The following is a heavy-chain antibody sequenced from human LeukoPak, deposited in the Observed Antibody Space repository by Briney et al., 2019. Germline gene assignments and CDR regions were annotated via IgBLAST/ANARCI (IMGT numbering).Heavy chain of an antibody. CDR1: GYTFTIYA. CDR3: ARADILTGAFDY. D-gene: IGHD3-9*01. V-gene: IGHV1-3*01. J-gene: IGHJ4*02. Sequence: ASVKVSCKASGYTFTIYAMHWVRQAPGQRLEWMGWINAGNGNTKYSQKFQGRVTITRDTSASTAYMELSSLRSEDTAVYYCARADILTGAFDYWGQGTLVTVSS. CDR2: INAGNGNT.